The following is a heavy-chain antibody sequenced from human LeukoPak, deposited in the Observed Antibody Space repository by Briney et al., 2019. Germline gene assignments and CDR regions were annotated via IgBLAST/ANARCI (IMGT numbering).Heavy chain of an antibody. D-gene: IGHD2-21*02. Sequence: PGGSLRLFCAASGFTFSSYAMSWVRQAPGKGLEWVSAISGSGGSTYYADSVKGRFTISRDNSKNTLYLQMNSLRAEDTAVYYCAKLPLIVVVTAIFDYWGQGTLVTVSS. V-gene: IGHV3-23*01. CDR1: GFTFSSYA. CDR3: AKLPLIVVVTAIFDY. CDR2: ISGSGGST. J-gene: IGHJ4*02.